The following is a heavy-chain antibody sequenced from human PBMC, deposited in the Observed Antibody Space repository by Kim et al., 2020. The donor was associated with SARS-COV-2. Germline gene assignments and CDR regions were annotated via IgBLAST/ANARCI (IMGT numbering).Heavy chain of an antibody. V-gene: IGHV3-48*03. CDR2: TI. Sequence: TIYYADSVKGRLTISRDNAKNSLYLQMNSLRAEDTAVYYCARVQYGWFDPWGQGTLVTVSS. J-gene: IGHJ5*02. D-gene: IGHD2-8*01. CDR3: ARVQYGWFDP.